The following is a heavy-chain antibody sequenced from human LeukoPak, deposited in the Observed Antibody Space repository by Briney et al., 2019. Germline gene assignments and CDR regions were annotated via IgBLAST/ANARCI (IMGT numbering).Heavy chain of an antibody. Sequence: ASVKVSCKASGYTFTGYYMHWVRQAPGQGLEWMGRINPNSGGTNYAQKFQGRVTMTRDTSISTAYMELSRLRSDDPAVYYCAADGITIFGVVYGGFDYWGQGTLVTVSS. J-gene: IGHJ4*02. CDR1: GYTFTGYY. CDR3: AADGITIFGVVYGGFDY. CDR2: INPNSGGT. V-gene: IGHV1-2*06. D-gene: IGHD3-3*01.